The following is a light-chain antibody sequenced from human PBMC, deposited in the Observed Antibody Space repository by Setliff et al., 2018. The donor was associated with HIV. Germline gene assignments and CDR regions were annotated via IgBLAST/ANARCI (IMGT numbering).Light chain of an antibody. V-gene: IGLV1-40*01. Sequence: QSVLTQPPSVSGAPGQTVTISCTGSSSNIGTGYDVYWYQQLPGTAPKLLIYGNNDRPWGVPDRFSGSKSGTSASLSITGLQAEDEGNYYCQSYDNSLSGHVIFGGGTQLTVL. CDR3: QSYDNSLSGHVI. J-gene: IGLJ2*01. CDR1: SSNIGTGYD. CDR2: GNN.